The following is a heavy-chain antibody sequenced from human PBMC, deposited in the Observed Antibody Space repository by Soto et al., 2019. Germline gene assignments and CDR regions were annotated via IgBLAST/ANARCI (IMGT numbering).Heavy chain of an antibody. CDR1: GYSFTSYW. J-gene: IGHJ4*02. V-gene: IGHV5-10-1*01. CDR3: ARHVRRVLQPDLFDY. D-gene: IGHD2-2*01. Sequence: GESLKISCKGSGYSFTSYWISWVRQMPGKGLEWMGRIDPSDSYTNYSPSFQGHVTISADKSISTAYLQWSSLKASDTAMYYCARHVRRVLQPDLFDYWGQGTLVTVSS. CDR2: IDPSDSYT.